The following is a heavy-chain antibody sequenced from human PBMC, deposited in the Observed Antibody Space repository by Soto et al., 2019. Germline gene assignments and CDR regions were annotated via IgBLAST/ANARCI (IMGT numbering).Heavy chain of an antibody. CDR2: ISSSSSYI. Sequence: GGSLRLSCAASGFTFSSYSMNWVRQAPGKGLEWVSSISSSSSYIYYADSVKGRFTISRDNAKNSLYLQMNSLRAEDTAVYYCAGGNTMVRGVTPDAFDIWGQGTLVTVSS. J-gene: IGHJ3*02. D-gene: IGHD3-10*01. V-gene: IGHV3-21*01. CDR1: GFTFSSYS. CDR3: AGGNTMVRGVTPDAFDI.